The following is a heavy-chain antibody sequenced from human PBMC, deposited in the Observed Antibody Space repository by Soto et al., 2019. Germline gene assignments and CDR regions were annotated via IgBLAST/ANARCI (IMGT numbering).Heavy chain of an antibody. Sequence: EGQLLESEGGLVQPGGSLRLSCVASGFTFSDYAMSWVRQAPGKGLEWVSGIGGGGDDKNYPDSVKGRFTISRDNSKNTLYLQMNSLRAEDTALYFCAKDREAYNSVWDAFDIWGQGTVVTVSS. D-gene: IGHD1-20*01. V-gene: IGHV3-23*01. J-gene: IGHJ3*02. CDR2: IGGGGDDK. CDR1: GFTFSDYA. CDR3: AKDREAYNSVWDAFDI.